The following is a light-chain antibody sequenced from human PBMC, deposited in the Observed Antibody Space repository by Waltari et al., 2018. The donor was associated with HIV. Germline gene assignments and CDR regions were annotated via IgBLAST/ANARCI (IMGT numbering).Light chain of an antibody. CDR2: GGS. Sequence: IQMTQSPSALSASVGDTVTITCRASQKINRYLNWYQKKVGEPPKLLFYGGSSLQRGVPARFRGSGSGSEYILTISNLQSDDFATYFCQQSYGAPFTFGPGSTL. V-gene: IGKV1-39*01. CDR1: QKINRY. CDR3: QQSYGAPFT. J-gene: IGKJ3*01.